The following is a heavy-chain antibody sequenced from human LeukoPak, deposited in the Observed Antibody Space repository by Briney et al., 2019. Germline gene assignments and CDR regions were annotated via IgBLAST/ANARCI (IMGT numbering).Heavy chain of an antibody. V-gene: IGHV3-74*01. D-gene: IGHD2-15*01. J-gene: IGHJ5*01. CDR2: ISPTGSTT. CDR1: GFSFSGHW. CDR3: ARGRGGGSCDS. Sequence: GGSLRLSCTASGFSFSGHWMHWARQLPGKGLVWVSRISPTGSTTSYADSVKGRFTVSRDNAKNTLYLQMNSLRAEDTAVYYCARGRGGGSCDSWGQGTLVTVSS.